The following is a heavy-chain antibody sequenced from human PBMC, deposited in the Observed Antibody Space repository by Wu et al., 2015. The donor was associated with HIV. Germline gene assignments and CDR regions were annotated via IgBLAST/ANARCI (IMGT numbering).Heavy chain of an antibody. D-gene: IGHD2-2*02. V-gene: IGHV1-2*02. J-gene: IGHJ6*03. CDR2: INPNSGGT. CDR3: ARDGLVVIPAAISYQRPYYYYYMDV. Sequence: QVQLVQSGTELKRPGSSVKISCKASGGTFSSYAINWVRQAPGQGLEWMGWINPNSGGTNYAQKFQGRVTMTRDTSISTAYMELSRLRSDDTAVYYCARDGLVVIPAAISYQRPYYYYYMDVWAKGPRSPSP. CDR1: GGTFSSYA.